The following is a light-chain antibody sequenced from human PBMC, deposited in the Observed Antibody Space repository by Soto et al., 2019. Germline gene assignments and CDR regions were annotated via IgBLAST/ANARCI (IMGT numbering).Light chain of an antibody. Sequence: QSALTQPRSVSGSPGQSVTISCTGTSSDVGGYNYVSWYQHHPGKAPKLMIYDVTKRPSGVPDRFSGSKSGNTASLTISGLQAEDEADYYCCSYAGSDTEVFGGGTKLTVL. CDR3: CSYAGSDTEV. CDR1: SSDVGGYNY. CDR2: DVT. V-gene: IGLV2-11*01. J-gene: IGLJ2*01.